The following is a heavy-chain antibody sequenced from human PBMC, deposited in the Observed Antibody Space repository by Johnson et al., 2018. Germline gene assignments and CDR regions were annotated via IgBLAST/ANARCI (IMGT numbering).Heavy chain of an antibody. V-gene: IGHV3-30-3*01. CDR2: ISYDGSNK. CDR3: ARDVEMATIGDAFDI. J-gene: IGHJ3*02. D-gene: IGHD5-24*01. CDR1: GFTFSSYA. Sequence: QVQLQESGGGVVQXGRSXRLXCAASGFTFSSYAMHWVRQAPGKGLEWVAVISYDGSNKYYADSVKGRFTITRENTKNTLYLQMNSLRAEDTAVYYSARDVEMATIGDAFDIWGQGTMVTVSS.